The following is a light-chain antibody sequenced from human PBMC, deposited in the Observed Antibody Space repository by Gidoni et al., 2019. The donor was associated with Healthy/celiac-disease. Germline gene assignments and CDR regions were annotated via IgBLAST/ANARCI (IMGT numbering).Light chain of an antibody. CDR3: QQYYSTPLV. J-gene: IGKJ3*01. V-gene: IGKV4-1*01. CDR2: WAS. Sequence: DIVMTQSPDSLAVSLDERATINCKSSPSVLYSSNNKNYLAWYQQKPGQPPKLLIYWASTRESGVPDRFSGSGSGTDFTLTISSLQAEDVAVYYCQQYYSTPLVFGPGTKVDIK. CDR1: PSVLYSSNNKNY.